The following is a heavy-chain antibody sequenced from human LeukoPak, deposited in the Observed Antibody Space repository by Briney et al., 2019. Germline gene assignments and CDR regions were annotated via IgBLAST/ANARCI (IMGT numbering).Heavy chain of an antibody. D-gene: IGHD5-24*01. V-gene: IGHV4-34*01. Sequence: SETLSLTCVVYGGSFSGYYWSWMRQPPGKGLEWIGSIYHSGSTYYNPSLKSRVTISVDTSKNQFSLKLSSVTAADTAVYYCARVASSVGKGWLQREYYFDYWGQGTLVTVSS. CDR3: ARVASSVGKGWLQREYYFDY. CDR1: GGSFSGYY. J-gene: IGHJ4*02. CDR2: IYHSGST.